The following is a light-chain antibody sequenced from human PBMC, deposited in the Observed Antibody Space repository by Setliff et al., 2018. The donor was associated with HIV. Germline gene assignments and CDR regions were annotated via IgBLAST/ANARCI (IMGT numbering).Light chain of an antibody. J-gene: IGLJ1*01. CDR1: GSDVGLYNF. CDR3: SSFRTSRKFV. Sequence: QSALAQPASVSGSPGQSITISCTGTGSDVGLYNFVSWYQQHPGKVPKLIIYDVTNRPSGISHRFSGAKSGNTASLTISGLQADDEADYYCSSFRTSRKFVFGTGTKVTVL. V-gene: IGLV2-14*01. CDR2: DVT.